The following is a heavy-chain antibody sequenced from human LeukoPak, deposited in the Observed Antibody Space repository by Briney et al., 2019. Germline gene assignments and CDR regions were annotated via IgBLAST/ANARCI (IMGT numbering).Heavy chain of an antibody. V-gene: IGHV4-31*03. CDR2: IYYTGSA. J-gene: IGHJ5*02. CDR3: ARTSPYCSTGTCYSGSGYWFDP. D-gene: IGHD2-15*01. CDR1: GGSISSGGYY. Sequence: PSQTLSLTCTVSGGSISSGGYYWSWIRQHPGKGLEWIGYIYYTGSAYYNPSLTSRFTISVDTSENQFSLKLSSVTAADTAVYYCARTSPYCSTGTCYSGSGYWFDPWGQGTLVTVSS.